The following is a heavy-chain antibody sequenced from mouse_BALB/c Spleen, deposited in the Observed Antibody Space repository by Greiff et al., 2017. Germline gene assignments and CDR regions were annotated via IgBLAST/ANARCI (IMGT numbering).Heavy chain of an antibody. CDR3: AIYDGYYALDY. Sequence: VQPQESGPGLVQPSQSLSITCTVSGFSLTSYGVHWVRQSPGKGLEWLGVIWSGGSTDYNAAFISRLSISKDNSKSQVFLKLNSLQTDDTATYYCAIYDGYYALDYWGQGTTLTVSS. V-gene: IGHV2-2*01. CDR1: GFSLTSYG. J-gene: IGHJ2*01. D-gene: IGHD2-3*01. CDR2: IWSGGST.